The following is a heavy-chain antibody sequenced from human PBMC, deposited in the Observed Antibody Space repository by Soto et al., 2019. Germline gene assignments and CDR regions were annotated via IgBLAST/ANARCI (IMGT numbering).Heavy chain of an antibody. CDR1: GNSFITNP. CDR2: INAATVNT. J-gene: IGHJ4*02. D-gene: IGHD3-16*02. V-gene: IGHV1-3*01. Sequence: QVQLVQSGAEGKKPGASGKVSCQAPGNSFITNPLHWVRRPPEQGLEWMGWINAATVNTKYSKKFQGRVSITRDTSASTAYMQLSSLRADDTAVYYCTRSAVRPSGGLIGPFDYWGQGTVVTVSP. CDR3: TRSAVRPSGGLIGPFDY.